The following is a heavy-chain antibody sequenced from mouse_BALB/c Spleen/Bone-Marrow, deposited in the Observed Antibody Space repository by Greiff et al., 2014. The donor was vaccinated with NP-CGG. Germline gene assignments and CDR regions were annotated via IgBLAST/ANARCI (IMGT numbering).Heavy chain of an antibody. CDR2: INPNNGGT. V-gene: IGHV1S81*02. CDR3: TRGRTWDFDY. Sequence: QVQLKESGAEMVKPGTSGKLSCKASGYTFTTYYMYWGKQRPGRGLEWIGEINPNNGGTNFKEKFKSKATLTVDKSSSTAYMQLSSLTSEDSAVYYCTRGRTWDFDYWGQGTTLTVSS. D-gene: IGHD4-1*01. CDR1: GYTFTTYY. J-gene: IGHJ2*01.